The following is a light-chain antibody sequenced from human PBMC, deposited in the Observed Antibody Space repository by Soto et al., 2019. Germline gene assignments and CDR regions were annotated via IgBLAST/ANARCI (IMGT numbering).Light chain of an antibody. J-gene: IGLJ1*01. CDR2: EVS. V-gene: IGLV2-14*01. CDR1: SSDGGGYNY. Sequence: QSALTQPASVSGSPGQSITISCTGTSSDGGGYNYVSWYQQHPGKAPKLMIYEVSNRPSGVSNRFSCSKSGNTASLTISGLQAEDEADYYCSSYTSSSTLYVFGTGTKLTVL. CDR3: SSYTSSSTLYV.